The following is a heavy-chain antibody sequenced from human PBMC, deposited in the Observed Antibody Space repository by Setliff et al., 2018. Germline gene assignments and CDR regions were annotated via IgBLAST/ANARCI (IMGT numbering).Heavy chain of an antibody. CDR3: AKDRSGSKAYYYGMDV. Sequence: PGGSLRLSCAASGFTLSMYDVHWVRQATGEGLEWVAGIGSAGDTNYADSVKGRFTISRDNSKNTLYLQMNSLRAEDTAVYYCAKDRSGSKAYYYGMDVWGQGTTVTVSS. D-gene: IGHD3-10*01. V-gene: IGHV3-13*01. J-gene: IGHJ6*02. CDR1: GFTLSMYD. CDR2: IGSAGDT.